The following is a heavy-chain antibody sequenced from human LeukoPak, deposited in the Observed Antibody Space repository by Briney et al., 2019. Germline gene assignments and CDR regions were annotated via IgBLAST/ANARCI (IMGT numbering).Heavy chain of an antibody. J-gene: IGHJ4*02. V-gene: IGHV3-21*01. D-gene: IGHD2-15*01. Sequence: GGSLRLSCAASGFTVSSNYMNWVRQAPGKGLEWVSSISSSSSYIYYADSVKGRFTISRDNAKNSLYLQMNSLRAEDAAVYYCARDRDGCSGGSCIEYWGQGILVTVSS. CDR1: GFTVSSNY. CDR3: ARDRDGCSGGSCIEY. CDR2: ISSSSSYI.